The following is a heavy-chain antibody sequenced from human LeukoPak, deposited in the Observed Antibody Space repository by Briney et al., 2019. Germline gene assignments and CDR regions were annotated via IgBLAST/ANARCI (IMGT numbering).Heavy chain of an antibody. V-gene: IGHV3-23*01. J-gene: IGHJ4*02. Sequence: GGSLRLSCAASGFTFSSYGMSWVRQAPGKGLEWVSAISGSGGSTYYADSVKGRFTISRDNSKNTLYLQMNSLRAEDTAVYYCAKEGYGGNRKYYFDYWGQGALVTVSS. D-gene: IGHD4-23*01. CDR3: AKEGYGGNRKYYFDY. CDR2: ISGSGGST. CDR1: GFTFSSYG.